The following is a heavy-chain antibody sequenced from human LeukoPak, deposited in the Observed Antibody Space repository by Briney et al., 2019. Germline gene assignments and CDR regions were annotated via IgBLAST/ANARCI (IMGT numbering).Heavy chain of an antibody. D-gene: IGHD6-19*01. Sequence: GGSLRLSCAASGFTFSSYAMSWVRQAPGKGLEWVSAISGSGGSTYYADSVKGRFTISRDNSKNTLYLQMNSLRAEDTAVYYCARDLRQWLVSSAFDIWGQGTMVTVSS. CDR2: ISGSGGST. V-gene: IGHV3-23*01. CDR3: ARDLRQWLVSSAFDI. J-gene: IGHJ3*02. CDR1: GFTFSSYA.